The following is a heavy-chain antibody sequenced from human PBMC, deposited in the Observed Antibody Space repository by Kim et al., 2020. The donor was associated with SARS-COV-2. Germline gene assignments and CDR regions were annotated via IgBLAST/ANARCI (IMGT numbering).Heavy chain of an antibody. CDR3: ARDALDSGYYNILTGYQVPFPFDF. CDR1: GYTFTSYG. J-gene: IGHJ4*02. D-gene: IGHD3-9*01. Sequence: ASVKVSCQASGYTFTSYGITWVRQAPGQGLEWVGGISAYNGKTRFAQKLQGRVTMTIDTSTDTAYMELRSLRSDDTAIYYCARDALDSGYYNILTGYQVPFPFDFWGQGTLVAVSS. V-gene: IGHV1-18*01. CDR2: ISAYNGKT.